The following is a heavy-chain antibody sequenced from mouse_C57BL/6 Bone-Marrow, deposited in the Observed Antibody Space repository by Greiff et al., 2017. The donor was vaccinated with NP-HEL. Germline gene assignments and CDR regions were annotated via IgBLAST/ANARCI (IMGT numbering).Heavy chain of an antibody. V-gene: IGHV1-64*01. Sequence: VQLQQSGAELVKPGASVKLSCKASGYTFTSYWMHWVKQRPGQGLEWIGMIHPNSGSTNYNEKFKSKATLTVDKSSSTAYMQLSSLTSEDSAVYYCAIGIYYDYDGAMDYWGQGTSVTVSS. CDR2: IHPNSGST. D-gene: IGHD2-4*01. J-gene: IGHJ4*01. CDR3: AIGIYYDYDGAMDY. CDR1: GYTFTSYW.